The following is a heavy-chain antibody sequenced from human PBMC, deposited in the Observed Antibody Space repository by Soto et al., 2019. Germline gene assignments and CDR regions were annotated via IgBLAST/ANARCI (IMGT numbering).Heavy chain of an antibody. CDR1: GFTFSSYG. J-gene: IGHJ4*02. Sequence: QAQLVESGGGVVQPGRSLRLSCAASGFTFSSYGMHWVRQAPGKGLEWVAIIWYDGSNKYYADSVKGRFTISRDSSKNTLYLQMNSLRAKNTSMYYCLTVGSSWTFHYWGQGTLVTVSS. CDR2: IWYDGSNK. CDR3: LTVGSSWTFHY. V-gene: IGHV3-33*01. D-gene: IGHD6-13*01.